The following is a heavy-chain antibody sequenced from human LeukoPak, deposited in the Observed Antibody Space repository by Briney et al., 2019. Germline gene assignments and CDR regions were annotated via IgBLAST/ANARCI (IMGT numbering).Heavy chain of an antibody. CDR3: ARLPDDYGDYKYFQH. CDR2: IKQDGSEK. CDR1: GFTISSYW. V-gene: IGHV3-7*01. D-gene: IGHD4-17*01. J-gene: IGHJ1*01. Sequence: GGSLRLSCAASGFTISSYWMSWVRQAPGKGLEWVANIKQDGSEKYYVDSVKGRFTISRDNVKNSLYLQMNSLRAEDTAVYYCARLPDDYGDYKYFQHWGQGTLVTVSS.